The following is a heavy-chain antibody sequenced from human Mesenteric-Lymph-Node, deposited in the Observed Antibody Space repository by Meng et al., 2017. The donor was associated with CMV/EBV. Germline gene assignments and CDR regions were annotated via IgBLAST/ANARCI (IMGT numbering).Heavy chain of an antibody. D-gene: IGHD1-14*01. CDR1: GDSISINTNW. CDR3: ARDITESGDY. J-gene: IGHJ4*02. Sequence: LTCAVSGDSISINTNWWSWVRQPPGKGLEWIGDIYHSGSTNYNPSLKSRVSMSVDKFKNQFSLKLRSVTAADTAVYYCARDITESGDYWGQGTLVTVSS. V-gene: IGHV4-4*02. CDR2: IYHSGST.